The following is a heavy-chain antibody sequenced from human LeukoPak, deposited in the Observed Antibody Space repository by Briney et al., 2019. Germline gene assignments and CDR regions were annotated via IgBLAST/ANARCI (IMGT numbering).Heavy chain of an antibody. CDR2: IYSSGST. Sequence: SETLSLTCTVSGGSIRSYYWNWVRQPPGKGLEWIGNIYSSGSTDYNPSLKSRVTISLDTSKFQFSLRLNSVTAADTAVYYCARADPNASGYFYRFNWFDPWGQGTLVTVSS. CDR1: GGSIRSYY. V-gene: IGHV4-59*01. CDR3: ARADPNASGYFYRFNWFDP. D-gene: IGHD3-10*01. J-gene: IGHJ5*02.